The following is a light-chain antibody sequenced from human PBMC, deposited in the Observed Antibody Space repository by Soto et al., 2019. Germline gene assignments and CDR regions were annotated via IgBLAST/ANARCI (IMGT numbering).Light chain of an antibody. J-gene: IGKJ1*01. V-gene: IGKV4-1*01. CDR3: QQYYTTPTWT. CDR1: QSVFSRFRNKNY. Sequence: DIVMTQSPDSLTLSLGERATINCKSSQSVFSRFRNKNYLGWFQQKPGQPPRLLIYWASTRESRVSDRCSGSGSGTDFPLTSNSLQAEDVAVYYWQQYYTTPTWTFGQGTKVEV. CDR2: WAS.